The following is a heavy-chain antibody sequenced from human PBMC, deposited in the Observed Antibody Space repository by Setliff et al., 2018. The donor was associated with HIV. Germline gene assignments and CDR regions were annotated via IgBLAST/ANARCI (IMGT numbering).Heavy chain of an antibody. V-gene: IGHV4-39*01. CDR1: GDSVSSSSYY. Sequence: SETLSLTCTVSGDSVSSSSYYWGWIRQPPGKGLEWVGTISYSGSTYYNPSLKSRVTISVDTSKNQFSLKLTSMTAVDTAVYYCARRVTMIRGVQNYYMDVWGKGTTVTVSS. CDR2: ISYSGST. CDR3: ARRVTMIRGVQNYYMDV. D-gene: IGHD3-10*01. J-gene: IGHJ6*03.